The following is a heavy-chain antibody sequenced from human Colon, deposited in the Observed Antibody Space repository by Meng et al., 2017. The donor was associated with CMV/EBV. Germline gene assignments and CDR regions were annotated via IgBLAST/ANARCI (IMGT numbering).Heavy chain of an antibody. Sequence: GSLRLSCTVSGDSIRTYWWSWIRQSPGKGLEWIGYIHHSGTTNHNPSLRSRVIMSVDTSNNQFSLKLTSVTAADTAVYYCARLVRKYCSSTSCYATYYYYGMDVWGQGTTVTVSS. CDR2: IHHSGTT. CDR3: ARLVRKYCSSTSCYATYYYYGMDV. V-gene: IGHV4-59*01. CDR1: GDSIRTYW. J-gene: IGHJ6*02. D-gene: IGHD2-2*01.